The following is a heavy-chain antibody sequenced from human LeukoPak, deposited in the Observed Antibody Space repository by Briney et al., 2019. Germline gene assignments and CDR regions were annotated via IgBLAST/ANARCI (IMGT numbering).Heavy chain of an antibody. CDR2: IYYSGST. CDR3: ARSIAAQYYYYGMDV. Sequence: SETLSLTCTVSGGSISSYYWSWIRQPPGKGLEWIGYIYYSGSTNYNPSLKSRVTISVDTSKNQFSLKLGSVTAADTAVYYCARSIAAQYYYYGMDVWGQGTTVTVSS. CDR1: GGSISSYY. D-gene: IGHD6-6*01. V-gene: IGHV4-59*01. J-gene: IGHJ6*02.